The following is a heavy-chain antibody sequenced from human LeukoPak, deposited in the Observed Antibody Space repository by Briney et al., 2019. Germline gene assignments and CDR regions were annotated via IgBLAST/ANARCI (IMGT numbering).Heavy chain of an antibody. J-gene: IGHJ4*02. CDR1: GFTFNIYN. D-gene: IGHD2-2*01. CDR3: AQTYCSSTSCYHYYFDS. Sequence: GGSLRPSCAASGFTFNIYNMNWVRQAPRKGLEWVSSISSSGTYFSYADSVKGRFTISRDNAKNSLYLQMNSLRAEDTAVYYCAQTYCSSTSCYHYYFDSWGQGTLVTVSS. CDR2: ISSSGTYF. V-gene: IGHV3-21*01.